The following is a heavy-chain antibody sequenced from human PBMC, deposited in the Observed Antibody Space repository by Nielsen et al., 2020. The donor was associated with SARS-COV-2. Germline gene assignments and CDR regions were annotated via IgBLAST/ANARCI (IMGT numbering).Heavy chain of an antibody. CDR2: ISAYNGNT. CDR3: ATDVRSSGSTFYYYFDY. D-gene: IGHD6-19*01. J-gene: IGHJ4*02. CDR1: GYTFTSYG. Sequence: ASVKVSCKASGYTFTSYGISWVRQAPGQGLEWMGWISAYNGNTNYAQKLQGRVTMTTDTSTSTAYMELSSLRSEDTAVYYCATDVRSSGSTFYYYFDYWGQGTLVTVSS. V-gene: IGHV1-18*01.